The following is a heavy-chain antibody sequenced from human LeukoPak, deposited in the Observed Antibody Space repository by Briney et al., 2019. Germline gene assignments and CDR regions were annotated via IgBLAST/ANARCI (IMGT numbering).Heavy chain of an antibody. CDR2: INPDGSEK. Sequence: SGGSLRLSCAASGFSFGSSWMDWVRQAPGKGLEWVASINPDGSEKYSVDSVEGRFTISRDNSKNTLYLQMNSLRAEDTAMYYCAGYCTGGNCYGASDYWGQGTLVTVSS. J-gene: IGHJ4*02. CDR3: AGYCTGGNCYGASDY. V-gene: IGHV3-7*01. CDR1: GFSFGSSW. D-gene: IGHD2-15*01.